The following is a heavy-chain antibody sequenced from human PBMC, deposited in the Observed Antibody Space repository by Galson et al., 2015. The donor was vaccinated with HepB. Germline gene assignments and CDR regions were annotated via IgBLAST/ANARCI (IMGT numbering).Heavy chain of an antibody. CDR3: TRPKNDCDFWSGYYTQFLGAVDI. V-gene: IGHV3-73*01. CDR2: IRSKANSYAT. CDR1: GFTFSGSA. D-gene: IGHD3-3*01. J-gene: IGHJ3*02. Sequence: SLRLSCAASGFTFSGSAMHWVRQASGKGLEWVGRIRSKANSYATAYAASVKGRFTISRDDSNNTAYLQMNSLNTEDTAVYYCTRPKNDCDFWSGYYTQFLGAVDIWGQGTMVTVSS.